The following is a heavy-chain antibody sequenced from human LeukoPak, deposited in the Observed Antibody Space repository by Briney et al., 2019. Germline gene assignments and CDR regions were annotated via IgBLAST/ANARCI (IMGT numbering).Heavy chain of an antibody. D-gene: IGHD3-22*01. V-gene: IGHV4-38-2*02. J-gene: IGHJ4*02. CDR2: IYHSGST. CDR1: GGSISSYY. Sequence: SETLSLTCTVSGGSISSYYWGWIRQPPGKGLEWIGSIYHSGSTYYNPSLKSRVTISVDTSKNQFSLKLSSVTAADTAVYYCARDPYYDSSGYNPAFDYWGQGTLVTVSS. CDR3: ARDPYYDSSGYNPAFDY.